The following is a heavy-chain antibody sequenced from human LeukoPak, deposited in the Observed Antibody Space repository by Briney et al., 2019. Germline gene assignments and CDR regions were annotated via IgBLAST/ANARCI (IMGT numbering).Heavy chain of an antibody. CDR2: MNPNSGNT. CDR1: GYTFTSYD. CDR3: ARRAPHYYDSSGYLIGY. D-gene: IGHD3-22*01. V-gene: IGHV1-8*01. Sequence: EASVKVSCKASGYTFTSYDINWVRQATGQGLEWMGWMNPNSGNTGYAQKFQGRVTMTRNTSISTAYMERSSLRSEDTAVYYCARRAPHYYDSSGYLIGYWGQGTLVTVSS. J-gene: IGHJ4*02.